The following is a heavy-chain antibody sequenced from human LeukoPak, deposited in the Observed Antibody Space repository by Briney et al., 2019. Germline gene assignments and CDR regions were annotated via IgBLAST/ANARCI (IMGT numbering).Heavy chain of an antibody. D-gene: IGHD6-6*01. CDR2: IYHSGST. J-gene: IGHJ4*02. Sequence: PSETLSLTCTVSGYSISSGYYWGWIRQPPGKGLEWIGSIYHSGSTYYNPSLKSRVTISVDTSKNQFSLKLSSVTAADTAVYYCASRVIAANTDYWGQGTLVTVSS. CDR3: ASRVIAANTDY. CDR1: GYSISSGYY. V-gene: IGHV4-38-2*02.